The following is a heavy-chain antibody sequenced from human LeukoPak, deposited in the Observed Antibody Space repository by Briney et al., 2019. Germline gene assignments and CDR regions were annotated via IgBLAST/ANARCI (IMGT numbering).Heavy chain of an antibody. CDR3: ARRPFYGLGSYGNWFDP. CDR1: GWSSINYW. CDR2: IILGEGDT. Sequence: GEPRQTPSKGPGWSSINYWISWGGPQPGKGGGWRGIIILGEGDTRYSTSFQGQVTISADKSISPAYLQWSSLKASDTAMYYCARRPFYGLGSYGNWFDPWGQGALVTVSS. D-gene: IGHD3-10*01. J-gene: IGHJ5*02. V-gene: IGHV5-51*01.